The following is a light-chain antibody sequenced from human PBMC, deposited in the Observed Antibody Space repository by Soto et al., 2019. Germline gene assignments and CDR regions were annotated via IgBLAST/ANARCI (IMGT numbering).Light chain of an antibody. CDR1: QGISSY. J-gene: IGKJ4*01. CDR2: AAS. Sequence: DIQLTQSPSFLSASVQDRVTITCRASQGISSYLAWYQQKPGKAPKLLIYAASTLQSGVPSMFSGSGSGTEFTLTISSLQPEDFATYYCQQLNSYPQLTFGGGTKVEIK. V-gene: IGKV1-9*01. CDR3: QQLNSYPQLT.